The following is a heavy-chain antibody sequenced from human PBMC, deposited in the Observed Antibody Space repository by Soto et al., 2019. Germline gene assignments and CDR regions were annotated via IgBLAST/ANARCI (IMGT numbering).Heavy chain of an antibody. CDR3: ARLPPPTYCSGSTCSGY. CDR2: IDPDDSYT. CDR1: GYSFTNYW. D-gene: IGHD2-15*01. Sequence: PGESLKISCKGSGYSFTNYWMHWVRQMAGKGLEWMGRIDPDDSYTNYSPSFQGHVTISVDKSISTAYLQWSSLQASDTAIYYCARLPPPTYCSGSTCSGYWGQGTLVTVSS. J-gene: IGHJ4*02. V-gene: IGHV5-10-1*01.